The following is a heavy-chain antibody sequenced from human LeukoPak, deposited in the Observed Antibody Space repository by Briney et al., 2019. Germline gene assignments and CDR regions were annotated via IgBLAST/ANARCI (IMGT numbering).Heavy chain of an antibody. CDR1: GYTFTSYG. J-gene: IGHJ5*02. Sequence: ASVKVSCKASGYTFTSYGISWVRQAPGQGLEWMGWISAYNGNTNYAQKLQGRVTMTTDTSTSTAYMELRSLRSDDTAVYYRARIHCSSTSCYRALNWFDPWGQGTLVTVSS. D-gene: IGHD2-2*01. CDR3: ARIHCSSTSCYRALNWFDP. V-gene: IGHV1-18*01. CDR2: ISAYNGNT.